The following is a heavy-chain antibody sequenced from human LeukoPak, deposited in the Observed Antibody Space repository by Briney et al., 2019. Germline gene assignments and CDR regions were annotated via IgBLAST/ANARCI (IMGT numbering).Heavy chain of an antibody. J-gene: IGHJ6*03. CDR3: ARNRGSYGSGRPSYYYYMDV. CDR2: ISSSSSYI. D-gene: IGHD3-10*01. V-gene: IGHV3-21*01. CDR1: GFTFSSYS. Sequence: GGSLRLSCAASGFTFSSYSMNWVRQAPGKGLEWVSSISSSSSYIYYADSVKGRFTISRDNAKNSLYLQMNSLRAEDTAVYYCARNRGSYGSGRPSYYYYMDVWGKGTTVTVSS.